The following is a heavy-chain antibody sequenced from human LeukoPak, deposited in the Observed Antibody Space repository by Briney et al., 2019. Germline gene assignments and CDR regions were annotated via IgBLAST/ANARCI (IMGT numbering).Heavy chain of an antibody. D-gene: IGHD1-26*01. CDR2: IYYSGGT. V-gene: IGHV4-39*07. J-gene: IGHJ4*02. CDR1: GGSISSSSYY. Sequence: SETLSLTCTVSGGSISSSSYYWGWIRQPPGKGLEWIGSIYYSGGTYYNPSLKSRVTISVDTSKNQFSLKLSSVTAADTAVYYCAREVVGATSSLDYWGQGTLVTVSS. CDR3: AREVVGATSSLDY.